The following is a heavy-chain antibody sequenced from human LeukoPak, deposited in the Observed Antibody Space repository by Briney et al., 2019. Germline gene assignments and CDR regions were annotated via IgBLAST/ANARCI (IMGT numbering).Heavy chain of an antibody. CDR2: IYYSGST. CDR3: ARRGGYSYGYIDY. Sequence: PSEALSLTCTVSGGSISSSSYYWGWIRQPPGKGLEWIGSIYYSGSTYYNPSLKSRVTISVDTSKNQFSLKLSSVTAADTAVYYCARRGGYSYGYIDYWGQGTLVTVSS. D-gene: IGHD5-18*01. CDR1: GGSISSSSYY. J-gene: IGHJ4*02. V-gene: IGHV4-39*07.